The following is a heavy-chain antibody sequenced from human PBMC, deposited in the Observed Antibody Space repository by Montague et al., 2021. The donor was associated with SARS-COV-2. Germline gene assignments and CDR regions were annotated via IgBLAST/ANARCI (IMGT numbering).Heavy chain of an antibody. D-gene: IGHD1-26*01. J-gene: IGHJ6*02. CDR1: GGSISSYY. CDR3: ARVPFVGRPFVNYYYGMDV. CDR2: IYYSGNT. Sequence: SETLSLTCTVSGGSISSYYWSWIRQPPGKGLEWIGYIYYSGNTNYNPSLKSRVTVSVDTSKKQFSLKLSSVTAADTAVYYCARVPFVGRPFVNYYYGMDVWGRGTTVTVSS. V-gene: IGHV4-59*01.